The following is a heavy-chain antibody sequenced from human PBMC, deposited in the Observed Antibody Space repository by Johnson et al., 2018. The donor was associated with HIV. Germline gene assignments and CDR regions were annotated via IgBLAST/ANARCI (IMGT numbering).Heavy chain of an antibody. CDR3: ARAGGDLLPDAFDI. V-gene: IGHV3-20*04. J-gene: IGHJ3*02. Sequence: EVQLVESGGGVVRPGGSLRLSCAASGFTFDDYGMSWVRQAPGKGLEWVSGISWNSGSIGYADSVKGRFTISRDNAKNSLYLQMNSLRAEDTAVYYCARAGGDLLPDAFDIWGQVTMVTVSS. CDR2: ISWNSGSI. CDR1: GFTFDDYG. D-gene: IGHD2-21*02.